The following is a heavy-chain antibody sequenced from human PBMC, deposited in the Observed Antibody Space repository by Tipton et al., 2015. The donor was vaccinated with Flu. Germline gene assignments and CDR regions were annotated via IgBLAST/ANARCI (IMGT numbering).Heavy chain of an antibody. D-gene: IGHD6-6*01. J-gene: IGHJ3*02. CDR3: ARVLAARFGDDAFDI. V-gene: IGHV4-4*07. CDR1: GFTFSRYS. Sequence: LRLSCAASGFTFSRYSMNWVRQAPGKGLEWIGRIYTSGSTNYNPSLKSRVTMSVDTSKNQFSLKLSSVTAADTAVYYCARVLAARFGDDAFDIWGQGTMVTVSS. CDR2: IYTSGST.